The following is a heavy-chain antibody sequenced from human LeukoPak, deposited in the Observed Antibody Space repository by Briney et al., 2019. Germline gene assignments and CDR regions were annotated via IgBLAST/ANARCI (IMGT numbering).Heavy chain of an antibody. CDR3: AKDVSDSSSWSNFDY. CDR2: ISGSGGST. CDR1: GFTFSSYA. Sequence: GGSLRLSCAASGFTFSSYAMSWVRQAPGQGLEWVSAISGSGGSTYYADSVKGRFTISRDNSKNTLYLQMNSLRAEDTAVYYCAKDVSDSSSWSNFDYWGQGTLVTVSS. V-gene: IGHV3-23*01. D-gene: IGHD6-13*01. J-gene: IGHJ4*02.